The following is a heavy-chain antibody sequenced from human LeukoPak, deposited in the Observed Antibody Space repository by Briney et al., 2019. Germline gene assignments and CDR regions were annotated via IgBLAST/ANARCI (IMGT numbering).Heavy chain of an antibody. V-gene: IGHV1-18*01. J-gene: IGHJ4*02. Sequence: GASVKVSCKTSGYTSTSYGISWVRQAPGQGLEWMGWTYNTYTHYAQTLRDRLTMTTDTSTSTAYMELRSLRSDDTAVYYCARYRDSGSYSNSLGNDYWGQGTLVTVSS. CDR2: TYNTYT. CDR3: ARYRDSGSYSNSLGNDY. D-gene: IGHD1-26*01. CDR1: GYTSTSYG.